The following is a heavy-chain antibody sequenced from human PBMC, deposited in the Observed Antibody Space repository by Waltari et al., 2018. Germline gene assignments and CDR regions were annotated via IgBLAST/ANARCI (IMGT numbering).Heavy chain of an antibody. Sequence: DVQMLESGGGLVQPGGCLRLSCGDSGFAFRNYAMFWVRQTPGKGLEWVSGISATGSSTYNADSVRGRFTISRDNSKSTLFLQINGLRTDDTAVYYCARRTSWGRGTLVTVSS. CDR1: GFAFRNYA. CDR3: ARRTS. CDR2: ISATGSST. J-gene: IGHJ4*02. V-gene: IGHV3-23*01.